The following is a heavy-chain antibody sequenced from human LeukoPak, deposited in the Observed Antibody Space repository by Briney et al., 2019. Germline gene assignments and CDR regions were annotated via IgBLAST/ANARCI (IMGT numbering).Heavy chain of an antibody. V-gene: IGHV3-7*01. CDR2: IKQDGSEK. CDR1: GFTFISYW. J-gene: IGHJ4*02. D-gene: IGHD5-18*01. Sequence: GGSLRLSCAASGFTFISYWMSWVRQAPGKGLEWVANIKQDGSEKSYVDSVKGRFTISRDNAKNSLYLQMNSLRAEDTAVYYCAREQGSYGYYFDYWGQGTLVTVSS. CDR3: AREQGSYGYYFDY.